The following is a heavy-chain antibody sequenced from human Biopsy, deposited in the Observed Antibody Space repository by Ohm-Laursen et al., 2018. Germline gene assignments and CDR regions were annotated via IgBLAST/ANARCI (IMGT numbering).Heavy chain of an antibody. D-gene: IGHD5-18*01. J-gene: IGHJ6*02. CDR3: AKDRYNYTPIGGFSMDV. CDR1: GFTFNNYG. Sequence: SLRPSCAASGFTFNNYGMQWVRQAPGKGLEWVAFIFYDGSNTYYADPVKGRFTISRDNSRDTLYLQMSSLRAEDTAVYYCAKDRYNYTPIGGFSMDVWGQGTTVTVSS. CDR2: IFYDGSNT. V-gene: IGHV3-30*18.